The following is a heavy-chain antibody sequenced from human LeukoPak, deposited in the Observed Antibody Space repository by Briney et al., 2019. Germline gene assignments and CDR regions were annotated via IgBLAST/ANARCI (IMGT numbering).Heavy chain of an antibody. J-gene: IGHJ4*02. Sequence: PGGSLRLSCAASGFTFSSYAMSWVRQAPGKGLEWVSAISGSGGSTYYADSVKGRFTISRDNSKNTLYLQMNSLRAEDTAIYYCAKLTLYYYDSSGSKNGDYWGQGTLVTVSS. D-gene: IGHD3-22*01. V-gene: IGHV3-23*01. CDR2: ISGSGGST. CDR1: GFTFSSYA. CDR3: AKLTLYYYDSSGSKNGDY.